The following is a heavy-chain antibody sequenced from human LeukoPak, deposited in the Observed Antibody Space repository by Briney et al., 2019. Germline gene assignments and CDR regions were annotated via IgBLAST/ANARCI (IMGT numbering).Heavy chain of an antibody. J-gene: IGHJ4*02. CDR2: ISGSGGST. CDR3: ANLGRISSADY. CDR1: GFSFSGFS. V-gene: IGHV3-23*01. Sequence: GGPLRLSCAASGFSFSGFSMSWVRQAPGKGLEWVSAISGSGGSTYYADSVKGRFTISRDNSKNTLYLQMNSLRAEDTAVYYCANLGRISSADYWGQGTLVTVSS. D-gene: IGHD6-13*01.